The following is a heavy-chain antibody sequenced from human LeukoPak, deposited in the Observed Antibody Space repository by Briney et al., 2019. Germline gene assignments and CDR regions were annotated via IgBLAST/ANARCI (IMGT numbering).Heavy chain of an antibody. CDR3: AKAHLLDWLLPFDY. J-gene: IGHJ4*02. CDR2: VXXDGGDK. D-gene: IGHD3/OR15-3a*01. V-gene: IGHV3-30*18. CDR1: EXTFXSYA. Sequence: PGGSLRLSCAASEXTFXSYAXHXVXQAPGXXXXWVALVXXDGGDKYYAXSVKGRFTISRDNSKNTLYLQMNSLRGEDTGVYYCAKAHLLDWLLPFDYWGQGTLVTVSS.